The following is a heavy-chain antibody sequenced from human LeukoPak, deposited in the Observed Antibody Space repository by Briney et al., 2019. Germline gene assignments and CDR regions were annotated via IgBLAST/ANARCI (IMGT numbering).Heavy chain of an antibody. CDR1: GYSFTSYT. CDR2: INTYTGNP. CDR3: ARKSVEPDRFFDY. Sequence: ASVKVSCKASGYSFTSYTIIWVRQAPGQGLELMGWINTYTGNPTYAQGFTGRFVFSLDTSVNTAYLQISSLKTEDTAVYYCARKSVEPDRFFDYWGQGTLVTVSS. J-gene: IGHJ4*02. V-gene: IGHV7-4-1*02. D-gene: IGHD1-14*01.